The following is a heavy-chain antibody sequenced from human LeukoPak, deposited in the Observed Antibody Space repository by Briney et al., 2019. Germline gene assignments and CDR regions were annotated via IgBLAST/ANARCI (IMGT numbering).Heavy chain of an antibody. CDR1: GLSFSNYA. CDR2: ISWNSGSI. J-gene: IGHJ4*02. D-gene: IGHD3-10*01. Sequence: PGGSLTLSCTASGLSFSNYAMTWVRQAPGKGLEWVSGISWNSGSIGYADSVKGRFTISRDNAKNSLYLQMNSLRAEDTALYYCAKDIFTMVRGVVDYWGQGTLVTVSS. CDR3: AKDIFTMVRGVVDY. V-gene: IGHV3-9*01.